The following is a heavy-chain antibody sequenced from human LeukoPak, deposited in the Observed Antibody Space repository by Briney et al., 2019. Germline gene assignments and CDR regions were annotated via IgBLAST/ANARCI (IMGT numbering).Heavy chain of an antibody. CDR2: IYYSGST. CDR3: ARGPYCSSTSCYDDYYYMDV. J-gene: IGHJ6*03. V-gene: IGHV4-39*01. Sequence: PSETLSLTCTVSGGSISSSSYYWGWIRQPPGKGLEWIGSIYYSGSTYYNPSLKSRVTISVDTSKNQFSLKLSSVTAADTAVYYCARGPYCSSTSCYDDYYYMDVWGKGTTVTVSS. CDR1: GGSISSSSYY. D-gene: IGHD2-2*01.